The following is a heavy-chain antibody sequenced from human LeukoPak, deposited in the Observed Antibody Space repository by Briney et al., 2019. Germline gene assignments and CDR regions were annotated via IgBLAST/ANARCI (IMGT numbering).Heavy chain of an antibody. V-gene: IGHV3-9*01. CDR2: ISWSSDSI. D-gene: IGHD3-10*01. Sequence: GRSLRLSCAASGLTFDDYAMHWVRQAPGKGLEWVSGISWSSDSITYADSVKGRFTISRDNAKNSLYLQMNSLRAEDTALYYCAKRGVVIRVFLLGFHKEAYYFDSWGQGALVTVSS. CDR1: GLTFDDYA. CDR3: AKRGVVIRVFLLGFHKEAYYFDS. J-gene: IGHJ4*02.